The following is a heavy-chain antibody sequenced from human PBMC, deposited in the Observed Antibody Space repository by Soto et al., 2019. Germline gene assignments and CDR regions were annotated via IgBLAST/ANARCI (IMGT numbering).Heavy chain of an antibody. CDR1: GFTFDDYA. Sequence: GGSLRLSCAASGFTFDDYAMHWVRQAPGKGLEWVSGISWNSGSIGYADSVKGRFTISRDNAKNSLYLQMNSLRAEDTALYYCAKDISPYYYGSGSYSNWFDPWGQGTLVTVSS. CDR3: AKDISPYYYGSGSYSNWFDP. J-gene: IGHJ5*02. D-gene: IGHD3-10*01. CDR2: ISWNSGSI. V-gene: IGHV3-9*01.